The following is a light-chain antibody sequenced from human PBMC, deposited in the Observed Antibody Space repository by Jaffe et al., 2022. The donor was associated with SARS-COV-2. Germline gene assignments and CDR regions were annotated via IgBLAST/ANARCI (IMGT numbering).Light chain of an antibody. CDR1: VLAKKY. CDR2: KDS. J-gene: IGLJ3*02. CDR3: YSLGV. V-gene: IGLV3-27*01. Sequence: SYELTQPSSVSVSPGQTARITCSGDVLAKKYARWFQQKPGQAPVLVIYKDSERPSGIPERFSGSSSGTTVTLTISGAQVEDEADYYCYSLGVFGGGTKLTVL.